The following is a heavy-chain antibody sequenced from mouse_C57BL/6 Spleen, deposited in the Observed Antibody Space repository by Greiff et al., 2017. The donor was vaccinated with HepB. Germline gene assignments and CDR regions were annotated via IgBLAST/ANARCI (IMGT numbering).Heavy chain of an antibody. J-gene: IGHJ4*01. CDR1: GYTFTSYW. CDR3: AAEYYGSSPYAMDY. Sequence: VQLQQPGAELVRPGSSVKLSCKASGYTFTSYWMDWVKQRPGQGLEWIGNIYPSDSETHYNQKFKDKATLTVDKSSSTAYMQLSSLTSEDSAVYYCAAEYYGSSPYAMDYWGQGTSVTVSS. V-gene: IGHV1-61*01. CDR2: IYPSDSET. D-gene: IGHD1-1*01.